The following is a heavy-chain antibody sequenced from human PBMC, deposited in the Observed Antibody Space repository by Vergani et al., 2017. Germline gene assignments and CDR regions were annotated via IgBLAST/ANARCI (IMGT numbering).Heavy chain of an antibody. D-gene: IGHD1-20*01. J-gene: IGHJ4*01. CDR3: ARAYGRYDWFDY. CDR1: GFIFSNYA. Sequence: EVQLLESGGDLVQPGGSLRLSCAASGFIFSNYAMSWVRQAPGKGLEWVSSLGGTGDYTDYADSVKGRFAISRDNSKNTLSLQMNSLTVEDTAVYYCARAYGRYDWFDYWGQRTLVTVSS. V-gene: IGHV3-23*01. CDR2: LGGTGDYT.